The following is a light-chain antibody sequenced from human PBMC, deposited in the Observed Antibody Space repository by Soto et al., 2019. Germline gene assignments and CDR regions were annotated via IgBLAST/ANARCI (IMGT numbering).Light chain of an antibody. CDR1: SSQIGSNT. V-gene: IGLV1-44*01. CDR3: AAWHDSRNAWV. Sequence: QSVLTQPPSLSXXPGQRVTISCSGSSSQIGSNTVSWYQQLPGKAPKLLIYDNDRRPSGVPDRFSGSKSGTSGSLAISDLHSEDEAEYFCAAWHDSRNAWVFGGGTKLTVL. J-gene: IGLJ3*02. CDR2: DND.